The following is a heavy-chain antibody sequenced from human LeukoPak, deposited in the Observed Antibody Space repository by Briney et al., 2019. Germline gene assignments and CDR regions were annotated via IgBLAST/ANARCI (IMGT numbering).Heavy chain of an antibody. CDR2: ITSSSFT. CDR1: GFTFSTYT. Sequence: GGSLRLSCAASGFTFSTYTMSWVRQAPGKGLDWVASITSSSFTYYADSVRGRFTISRDNAKNSLYLQMNSLTVEDTAVYYCARSVGSYYGDLWGQGTLVTVSS. CDR3: ARSVGSYYGDL. J-gene: IGHJ5*02. V-gene: IGHV3-69-1*01. D-gene: IGHD3-22*01.